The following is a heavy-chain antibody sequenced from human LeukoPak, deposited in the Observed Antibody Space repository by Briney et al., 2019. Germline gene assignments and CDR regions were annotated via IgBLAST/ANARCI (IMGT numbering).Heavy chain of an antibody. CDR1: EFTFSTYC. CDR3: VKGQVVIKDADFDY. CDR2: INSDGTNT. J-gene: IGHJ4*02. D-gene: IGHD3-22*01. Sequence: GGSLRLSCAASEFTFSTYCMHWVRQAPGKGLVWVSRINSDGTNTDYADSVKGRFTISRDNAKNTLYMQMNRLRAGDTAVYYCVKGQVVIKDADFDYWGQGTLVTVSS. V-gene: IGHV3-74*01.